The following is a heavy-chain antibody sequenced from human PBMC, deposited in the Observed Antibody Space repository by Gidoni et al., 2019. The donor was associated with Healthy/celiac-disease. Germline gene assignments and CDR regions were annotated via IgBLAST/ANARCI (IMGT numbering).Heavy chain of an antibody. D-gene: IGHD6-19*01. Sequence: QVQLVQSGAEVKQPGSSAKVSCTASGGTFSSYAISWGRQAPGQGLEWMGGIIPIFGTANNAQKFQGRVTITADETTSTAYMELSSLRAEDTAVYYCARGVGAGIGGRFDPWGQGTLVTVSS. J-gene: IGHJ5*02. CDR3: ARGVGAGIGGRFDP. CDR2: IIPIFGTA. V-gene: IGHV1-69*01. CDR1: GGTFSSYA.